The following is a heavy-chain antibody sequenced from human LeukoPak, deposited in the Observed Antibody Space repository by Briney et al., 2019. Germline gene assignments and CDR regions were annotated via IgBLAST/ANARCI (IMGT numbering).Heavy chain of an antibody. D-gene: IGHD3-10*01. CDR2: IYYSGST. J-gene: IGHJ5*02. Sequence: SETLSLTCTVSGGSISSGEYYWSWIRQPPGKGLEWIGYIYYSGSTYYNPSLKSRVTISVDTSKNQFSLKLSSVTAADTAVYYCAREGSDGSGSYYNHNWFDPWGQGTLVTVSS. V-gene: IGHV4-30-4*01. CDR1: GGSISSGEYY. CDR3: AREGSDGSGSYYNHNWFDP.